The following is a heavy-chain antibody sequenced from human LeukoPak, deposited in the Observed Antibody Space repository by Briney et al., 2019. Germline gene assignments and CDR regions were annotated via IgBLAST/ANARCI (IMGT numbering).Heavy chain of an antibody. Sequence: GGSLRLSCAAYGFTFSTYAMSWVRQAPGKGLEWVSGVRGSGSRTDYADSVKGRYTISRDNSKHTLSLQMSSLRAEDTAVYYLAETSLGNSGYDSPCDYWGQGTLVTVSS. CDR1: GFTFSTYA. J-gene: IGHJ4*02. CDR3: AETSLGNSGYDSPCDY. D-gene: IGHD5-12*01. CDR2: VRGSGSRT. V-gene: IGHV3-23*01.